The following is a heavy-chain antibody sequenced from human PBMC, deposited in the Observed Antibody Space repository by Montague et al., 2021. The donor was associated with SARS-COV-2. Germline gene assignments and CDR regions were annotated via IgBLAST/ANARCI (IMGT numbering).Heavy chain of an antibody. J-gene: IGHJ6*02. CDR3: ARVGRQQLVRLSGMDV. Sequence: SETLSLTCTVSGGSVSSGSYYWSWIRQPPGKELEWIGYIYYSGSTNYNPSLKSRVTISVDTSKNQFSLKLSSVTAADTAVYYCARVGRQQLVRLSGMDVWGQGTTVTVSS. D-gene: IGHD6-13*01. CDR2: IYYSGST. CDR1: GGSVSSGSYY. V-gene: IGHV4-61*01.